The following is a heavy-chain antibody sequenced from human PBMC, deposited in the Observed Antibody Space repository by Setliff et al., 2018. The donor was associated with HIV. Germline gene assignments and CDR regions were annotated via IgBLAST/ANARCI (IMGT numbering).Heavy chain of an antibody. CDR2: ISAYNGNT. Sequence: ASVKVSCKASGYTFTSYGISWVRQAPGQGLEWMGWISAYNGNTNYAQKLQGRVTMTTDTSTSTAYMELRSLRSDDTAVYYCARHVIVHYYDSSGLDYWGQGTLVTVSS. V-gene: IGHV1-18*01. D-gene: IGHD3-22*01. CDR1: GYTFTSYG. J-gene: IGHJ4*02. CDR3: ARHVIVHYYDSSGLDY.